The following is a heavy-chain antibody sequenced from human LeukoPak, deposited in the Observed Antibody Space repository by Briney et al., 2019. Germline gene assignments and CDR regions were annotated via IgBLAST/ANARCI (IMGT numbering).Heavy chain of an antibody. J-gene: IGHJ5*02. CDR3: ASGECSGTSCYWRGKWFDP. CDR1: GYTFTGYY. V-gene: IGHV1-2*02. Sequence: SVKVSCKASGYTFTGYYMHRVRQAPGQGLEWMGWINPNSGSTNYAQKFQGRDTMTRDTSISTAYMELSRLRSDDTAVYYCASGECSGTSCYWRGKWFDPWGQGTLVTVSS. CDR2: INPNSGST. D-gene: IGHD2-2*01.